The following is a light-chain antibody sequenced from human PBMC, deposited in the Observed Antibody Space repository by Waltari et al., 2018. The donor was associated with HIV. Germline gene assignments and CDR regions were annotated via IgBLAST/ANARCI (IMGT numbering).Light chain of an antibody. Sequence: QSALTPPPSASGAPGQSVTISCTGTRSDVGDSNYFSWYQQHPGNAPKHMIYEVNKRPSGVPDRFSGSKSGNTASLTVSGLQAEDEADYYCSSYAGSNNRVFGGGTKLTVL. V-gene: IGLV2-8*01. J-gene: IGLJ2*01. CDR1: RSDVGDSNY. CDR2: EVN. CDR3: SSYAGSNNRV.